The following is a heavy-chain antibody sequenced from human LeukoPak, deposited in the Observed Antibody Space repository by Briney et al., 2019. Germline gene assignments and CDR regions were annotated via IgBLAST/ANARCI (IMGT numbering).Heavy chain of an antibody. CDR2: INPSGGST. V-gene: IGHV1-46*01. D-gene: IGHD3-10*01. J-gene: IGHJ4*02. Sequence: ASVKVSCKASGYTFTSYYMHWVRQAPGQGLEWMGIINPSGGSTSYAQKFQGRVTMTRDMSTSTVYMELSSLRSEDTAMYYCAVLLRTLQLLDFWGQGTLVTVAS. CDR1: GYTFTSYY. CDR3: AVLLRTLQLLDF.